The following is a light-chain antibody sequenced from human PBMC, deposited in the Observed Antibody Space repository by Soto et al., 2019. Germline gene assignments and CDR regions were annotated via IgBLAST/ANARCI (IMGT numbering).Light chain of an antibody. Sequence: QSALTQPPSVSGSPGQSITISCTGTSSDVGSYNYVSWYQQYPGKAPKLMIYDVSNRPSGVSSRFSASNSGNTASLPISSRHDDEEDAYYCSSYTTSSTHGVFGGGTKLTVL. J-gene: IGLJ3*02. CDR2: DVS. CDR3: SSYTTSSTHGV. CDR1: SSDVGSYNY. V-gene: IGLV2-14*01.